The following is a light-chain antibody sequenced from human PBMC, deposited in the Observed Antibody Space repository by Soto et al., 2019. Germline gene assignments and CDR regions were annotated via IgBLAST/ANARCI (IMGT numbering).Light chain of an antibody. Sequence: QSVLTQPPSVSGSPGQSVTISCTGTSSDIGTYNRVSWYRQPPGTAPKLLIYEVKTRPSGVPDRFSGSKSGNTASLTISGLQAEDEADYYCTSYIGNNKVVFGGGTQLTVL. V-gene: IGLV2-18*02. CDR3: TSYIGNNKVV. J-gene: IGLJ2*01. CDR1: SSDIGTYNR. CDR2: EVK.